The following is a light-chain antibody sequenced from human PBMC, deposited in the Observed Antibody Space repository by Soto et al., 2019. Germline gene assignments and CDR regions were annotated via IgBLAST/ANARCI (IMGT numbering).Light chain of an antibody. J-gene: IGKJ3*01. CDR3: QQSYSAPLGFT. Sequence: DIQMTQSPSSLSAFVGDRVTIACRASQSIGTHFSWYQQKPGKAPNLLIYAASSLQSGVPSRFSGSGSGTDFTLTSSSLQPEDFATYYCQQSYSAPLGFTFGPGTKVD. CDR1: QSIGTH. V-gene: IGKV1-39*01. CDR2: AAS.